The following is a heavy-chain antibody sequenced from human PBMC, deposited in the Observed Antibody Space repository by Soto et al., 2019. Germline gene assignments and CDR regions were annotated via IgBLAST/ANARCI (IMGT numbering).Heavy chain of an antibody. CDR2: ISYDGSNK. V-gene: IGHV3-30-3*01. CDR1: GFTFSSYA. Sequence: GGSLRLSCAASGFTFSSYAMHWVRQAPGKGLEWVAVISYDGSNKYYADSVKGRFTISRDNSKNTLYLQMNSLRAEDTAAYYCARDGTGGSYYYGSGRTPNFDYWGRGTLVTV. J-gene: IGHJ4*02. D-gene: IGHD3-10*01. CDR3: ARDGTGGSYYYGSGRTPNFDY.